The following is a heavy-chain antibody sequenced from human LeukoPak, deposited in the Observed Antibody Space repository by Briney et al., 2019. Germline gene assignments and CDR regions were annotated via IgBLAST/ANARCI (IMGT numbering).Heavy chain of an antibody. J-gene: IGHJ5*02. CDR2: IYYSGST. Sequence: SETLSLTCTVSGGSISSYYWSWIRQPPGKGLEWVGYIYYSGSTNYNPSLKSRVTISVDTSKNQFSLKLSSVTAADTAVYYCARDMVRGVIKTWFDPWGQGTLVTVSS. CDR3: ARDMVRGVIKTWFDP. D-gene: IGHD3-10*01. V-gene: IGHV4-59*01. CDR1: GGSISSYY.